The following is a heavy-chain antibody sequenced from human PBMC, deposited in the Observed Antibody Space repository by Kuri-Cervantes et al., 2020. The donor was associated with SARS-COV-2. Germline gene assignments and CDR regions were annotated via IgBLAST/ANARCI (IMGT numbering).Heavy chain of an antibody. CDR1: GFTFSSYD. J-gene: IGHJ4*02. V-gene: IGHV3-13*01. CDR2: IGTAGDT. Sequence: GGSLRLSCAASGFTFSSYDMHWVRQATGKGLEWVSAIGTAGDTYYPGSVKGRFTISRDNAKNSLYLQMNSLRAEDTAVYYCARVSLDTAMVTSYVDFWGQGTLVTVSS. CDR3: ARVSLDTAMVTSYVDF. D-gene: IGHD5-18*01.